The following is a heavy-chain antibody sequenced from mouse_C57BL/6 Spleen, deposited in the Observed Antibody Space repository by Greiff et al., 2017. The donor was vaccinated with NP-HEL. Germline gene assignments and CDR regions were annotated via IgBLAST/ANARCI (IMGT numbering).Heavy chain of an antibody. Sequence: QVHVKQSGAELARPGASVKLSCKASGYTFTSYGISWVKQRTGQGLEWIGEIYPRSGNTYYNEKFKGKATLTADKSSSTAYMELRSLTSEDSAVYFCARGVLTGTAYFDYWGQGTTLTVSS. J-gene: IGHJ2*01. CDR2: IYPRSGNT. CDR3: ARGVLTGTAYFDY. V-gene: IGHV1-81*01. D-gene: IGHD4-1*01. CDR1: GYTFTSYG.